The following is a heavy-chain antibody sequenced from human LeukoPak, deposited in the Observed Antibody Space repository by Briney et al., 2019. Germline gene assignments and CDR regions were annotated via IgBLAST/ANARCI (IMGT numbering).Heavy chain of an antibody. CDR2: ITGIGGSV. CDR1: GFTFADYG. J-gene: IGHJ4*02. CDR3: ARDHVGSGYYYFDS. V-gene: IGHV3-20*04. Sequence: GGSLRLSCASSGFTFADYGMSWVRQAPGKGLEWVSGITGIGGSVVYADSLKGRFIISRDNAKNSLYLQMNSLRDEDTALYYCARDHVGSGYYYFDSWGQGTLVTVSS. D-gene: IGHD3-22*01.